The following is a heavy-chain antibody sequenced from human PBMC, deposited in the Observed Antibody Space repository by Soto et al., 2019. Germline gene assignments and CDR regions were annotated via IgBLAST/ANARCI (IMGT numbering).Heavy chain of an antibody. V-gene: IGHV1-46*03. CDR1: GYTFTSYY. J-gene: IGHJ4*02. CDR3: ARDGYGSGSQNPCFDY. CDR2: INPSGGST. Sequence: QVQLVQSGAEVKKPGASVKVSCKASGYTFTSYYMHWVRQSPGQWLEWMGIINPSGGSTSYAQKFQGRVTMTRDTSTSTVYMELSSLRSEDTAVYYCARDGYGSGSQNPCFDYWGQGTLVTVSS. D-gene: IGHD3-10*01.